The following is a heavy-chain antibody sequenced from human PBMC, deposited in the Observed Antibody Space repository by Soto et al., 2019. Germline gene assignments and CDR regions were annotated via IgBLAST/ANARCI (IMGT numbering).Heavy chain of an antibody. Sequence: SETLSLTCSVSGAALNSGNYYWSWIRQVSGKGLEWIGHIYVTGAVDYNPSLRDRITISQDTSERQFSLNLRLVTAADTAVYYCARLRIATNNYKWFDPWGQGTLVTVSS. J-gene: IGHJ5*02. V-gene: IGHV4-31*03. CDR1: GAALNSGNYY. D-gene: IGHD2-21*01. CDR2: IYVTGAV. CDR3: ARLRIATNNYKWFDP.